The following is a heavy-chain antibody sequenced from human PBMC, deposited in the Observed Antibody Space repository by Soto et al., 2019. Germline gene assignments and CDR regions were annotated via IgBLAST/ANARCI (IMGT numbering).Heavy chain of an antibody. J-gene: IGHJ4*02. CDR3: AKDYIAVADVAVVCDY. Sequence: ASVKVSCRASGYTLTCFDINSVRQATGQGLEWMGWMNPNSGNTGYAQKFQGRVTMTRNTSISTAYMELSSLRSEDTAVYYCAKDYIAVADVAVVCDYWGQGTLVTVSS. CDR2: MNPNSGNT. CDR1: GYTLTCFD. D-gene: IGHD6-19*01. V-gene: IGHV1-8*01.